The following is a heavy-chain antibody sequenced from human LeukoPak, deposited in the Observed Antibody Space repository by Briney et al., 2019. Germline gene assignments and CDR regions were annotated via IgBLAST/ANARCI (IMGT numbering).Heavy chain of an antibody. V-gene: IGHV3-30-3*01. D-gene: IGHD2-15*01. CDR2: ISYDGGNK. CDR3: ARGYCSSGSCSDFDY. J-gene: IGHJ4*02. CDR1: GFTFSSYA. Sequence: GGSLRLSCAASGFTFSSYAMHWVRQAPGKGLEWVAVISYDGGNKYYADSVKGRFTISRDNSKNTLYLQMNSLRAEDTAVYYCARGYCSSGSCSDFDYWGQGALVTVSS.